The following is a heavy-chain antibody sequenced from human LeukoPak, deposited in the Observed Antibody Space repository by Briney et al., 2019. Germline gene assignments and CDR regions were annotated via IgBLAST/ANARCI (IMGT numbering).Heavy chain of an antibody. CDR1: EFSFSNYW. J-gene: IGHJ4*02. CDR2: ISYDGSNK. D-gene: IGHD6-6*01. Sequence: GGSLRLSCAASEFSFSNYWMSWVRQAPGKGLEWVAVISYDGSNKYYADSVKGRFTISRDNSKNTLYLQMNSLRAEDTAVYYCARIGEYSSSGGVYWGQGTLVTVSS. V-gene: IGHV3-30*03. CDR3: ARIGEYSSSGGVY.